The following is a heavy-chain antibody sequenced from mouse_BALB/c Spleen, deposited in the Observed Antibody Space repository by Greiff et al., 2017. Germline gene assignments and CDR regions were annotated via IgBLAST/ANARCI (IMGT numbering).Heavy chain of an antibody. Sequence: EVQLQESGGGLVQPGGSLKLSCAASGFTFSSYTMSWVRQTPEKRLEWVAYISNGGGSTYYPDTVKGRFTISRDNAKNTLYLQMSSLKSEDTAMYYCARHENHRYDVYYAMDYWGQGTSVTVSS. CDR1: GFTFSSYT. J-gene: IGHJ4*01. D-gene: IGHD2-14*01. V-gene: IGHV5-12-2*01. CDR3: ARHENHRYDVYYAMDY. CDR2: ISNGGGST.